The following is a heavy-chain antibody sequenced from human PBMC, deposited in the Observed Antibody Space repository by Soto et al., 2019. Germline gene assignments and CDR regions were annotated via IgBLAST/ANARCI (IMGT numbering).Heavy chain of an antibody. D-gene: IGHD2-15*01. Sequence: KVLEWVSVIGYDGSNTYYADSVKGRLTISRDKSKNTLYLKMNSLRAEDTAVYYCASDFFFQAEDGIRDTVPVSAFLLNRSSDL. V-gene: IGHV3-33*01. J-gene: IGHJ2*01. CDR2: IGYDGSNT. CDR3: ASDFFFQAEDGIRDTVPVSAFLLNRSSDL.